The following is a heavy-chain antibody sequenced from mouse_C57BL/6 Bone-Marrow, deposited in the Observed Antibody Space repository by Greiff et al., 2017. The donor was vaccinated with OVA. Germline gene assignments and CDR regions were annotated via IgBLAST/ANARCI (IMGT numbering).Heavy chain of an antibody. J-gene: IGHJ4*01. CDR1: GYTFTSYW. D-gene: IGHD2-3*01. CDR2: IDPSDSYT. Sequence: VQLQQPGAELVMPGASVKLSCKASGYTFTSYWMHWVKQRPGQGLEWIGEIDPSDSYTNYNQKFKGKSTLTVDKSSSTAYMQLSSLTSEDSAVYYCARKGGWLLRAMDYWGQGTSVTVSS. V-gene: IGHV1-69*01. CDR3: ARKGGWLLRAMDY.